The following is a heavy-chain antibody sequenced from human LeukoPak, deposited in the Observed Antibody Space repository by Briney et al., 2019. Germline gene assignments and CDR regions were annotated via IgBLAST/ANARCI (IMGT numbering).Heavy chain of an antibody. D-gene: IGHD6-25*01. V-gene: IGHV1-69*04. CDR3: ARGPAAGDFDY. J-gene: IGHJ4*02. CDR1: GYTFSAYH. CDR2: IIPILGIA. Sequence: GASVKVSCKASGYTFSAYHIHWVRQAPGQGLEWMGRIIPILGIANYAQKFQGRVTITADKSTSTAYMELSSLRSEDTAVYYCARGPAAGDFDYWGQGTLVTVSS.